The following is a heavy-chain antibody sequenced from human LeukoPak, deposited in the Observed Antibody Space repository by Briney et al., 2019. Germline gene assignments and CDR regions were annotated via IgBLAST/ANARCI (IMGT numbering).Heavy chain of an antibody. CDR3: ARTQYDFWSGTYYFDY. CDR2: IYTSGST. J-gene: IGHJ4*02. CDR1: GGSISSGSYY. Sequence: SQTLSLTCTVSGGSISSGSYYWSWIRQPPGKGLEWIGRIYTSGSTNYNPSLKSRVTISVDTSKNQFSLKLSSVTAADTAVYYCARTQYDFWSGTYYFDYWGQGTLVTVSS. V-gene: IGHV4-61*02. D-gene: IGHD3-3*01.